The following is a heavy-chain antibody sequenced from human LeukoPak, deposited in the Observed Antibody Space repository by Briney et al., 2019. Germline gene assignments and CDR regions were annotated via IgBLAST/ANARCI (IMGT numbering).Heavy chain of an antibody. D-gene: IGHD6-13*01. CDR2: IYYSGST. CDR3: ARAQAAAGNSLDY. CDR1: GGSISSGGYY. J-gene: IGHJ4*02. V-gene: IGHV4-31*03. Sequence: SSQTLSLTCTVSGGSISSGGYYWSWIRQPPGKRLEWIGNIYYSGSTYYNPSLKRRVTISVDTSKNQFSLKLSSVTAADTALYCCARAQAAAGNSLDYWGQGTLVTVSS.